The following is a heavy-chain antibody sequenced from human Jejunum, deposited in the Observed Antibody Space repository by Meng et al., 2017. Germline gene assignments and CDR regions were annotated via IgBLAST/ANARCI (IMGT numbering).Heavy chain of an antibody. CDR3: ARDKVAVTGRWFDP. D-gene: IGHD6-19*01. CDR2: VYADGST. V-gene: IGHV4-4*07. J-gene: IGHJ5*02. CDR1: AGSINNYY. Sequence: SETLSLTCTVSAGSINNYYWSWMRQPAGKGLEWIGRVYADGSTNYNPSLKSRVTMSLDTSTNQFSLKLSSVTAADTAVYYCARDKVAVTGRWFDPWGQGTLVTVSS.